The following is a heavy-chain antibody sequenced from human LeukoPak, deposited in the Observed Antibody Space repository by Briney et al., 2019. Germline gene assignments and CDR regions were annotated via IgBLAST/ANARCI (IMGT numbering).Heavy chain of an antibody. CDR1: GFTFSSYA. CDR2: ISGSGGST. Sequence: GGSLRLSCAASGFTFSSYAMSWVRQAPGKGLEWVSAISGSGGSTYYADSVKGRFTISRDNSKNTLYLQMNSLRAEDTAVYYCAKADVEWLVRGYFDYWGQGTLVTVSS. J-gene: IGHJ4*02. CDR3: AKADVEWLVRGYFDY. D-gene: IGHD6-19*01. V-gene: IGHV3-23*01.